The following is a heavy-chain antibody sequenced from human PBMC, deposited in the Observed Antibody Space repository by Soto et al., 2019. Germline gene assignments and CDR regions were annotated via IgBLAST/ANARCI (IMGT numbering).Heavy chain of an antibody. J-gene: IGHJ3*01. Sequence: GQLLESGGGMVQPGGSLRLSCAASGFTFSSFAMNWVRRPPGRGLEWVAAVTSSASSTHYADSVKGRFTISRDNSKNTLYLHMNSLRADDTAVYSCAKGGAVLLDPFDVWGQGTMVTVSS. CDR3: AKGGAVLLDPFDV. CDR2: VTSSASST. CDR1: GFTFSSFA. D-gene: IGHD1-26*01. V-gene: IGHV3-23*01.